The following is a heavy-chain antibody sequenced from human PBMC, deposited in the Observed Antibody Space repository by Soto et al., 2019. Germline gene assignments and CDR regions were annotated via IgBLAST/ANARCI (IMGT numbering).Heavy chain of an antibody. D-gene: IGHD2-8*01. CDR2: INAGNGST. CDR1: GYTFTSYA. Sequence: ASVKVSCKASGYTFTSYAMHWVRQAPGQRLEWMGWINAGNGSTKYSQKFQGRVTITRDTSASTAYMELSSLRSEDTAVYYCARNMVYAYYYYYMDVWGKGTTVTVSS. J-gene: IGHJ6*03. CDR3: ARNMVYAYYYYYMDV. V-gene: IGHV1-3*01.